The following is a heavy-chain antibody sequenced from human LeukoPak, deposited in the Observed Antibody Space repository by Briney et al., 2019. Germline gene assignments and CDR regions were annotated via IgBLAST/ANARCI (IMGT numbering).Heavy chain of an antibody. CDR2: IIPILGIA. CDR3: ARTEWELRDAFDI. D-gene: IGHD1-26*01. V-gene: IGHV1-69*02. J-gene: IGHJ3*02. CDR1: RGTFSHYT. Sequence: SVQVSCKASRGTFSHYTISWVRQAPGQGLEWMGRIIPILGIANYAQKFQGRVTITADKSTSTAYMELSSLRSEDTAVYYCARTEWELRDAFDIWGQGTMVTVSS.